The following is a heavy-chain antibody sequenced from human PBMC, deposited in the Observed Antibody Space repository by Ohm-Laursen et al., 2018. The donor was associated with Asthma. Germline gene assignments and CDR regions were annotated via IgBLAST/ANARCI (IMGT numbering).Heavy chain of an antibody. Sequence: ASVKVSCNASGYTFTSYGISWVRQAPGQGLEWMGWISAYNGNTNYAQKLQGRVTMTTDTSTSTAYMELRSLRSDDTAVYYCARGGSSFQSLYYSGMDVWGQGTTVTVSS. V-gene: IGHV1-18*01. CDR2: ISAYNGNT. CDR1: GYTFTSYG. D-gene: IGHD6-13*01. J-gene: IGHJ6*02. CDR3: ARGGSSFQSLYYSGMDV.